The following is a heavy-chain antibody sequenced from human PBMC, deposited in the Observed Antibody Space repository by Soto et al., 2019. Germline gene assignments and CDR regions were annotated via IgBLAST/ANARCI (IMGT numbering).Heavy chain of an antibody. J-gene: IGHJ6*02. V-gene: IGHV3-30-3*01. CDR2: ISYDGSNK. Sequence: PGGSLRLSCAASGFTFSSYAMHWVRQAPGKGLEWVAVISYDGSNKYYADSVKGRFTISRDNSKNTLYLQMNSLRAEDTAVYYCARGAESGSYLLDYYYGMDVWGQGTTVTVSS. D-gene: IGHD5-18*01. CDR1: GFTFSSYA. CDR3: ARGAESGSYLLDYYYGMDV.